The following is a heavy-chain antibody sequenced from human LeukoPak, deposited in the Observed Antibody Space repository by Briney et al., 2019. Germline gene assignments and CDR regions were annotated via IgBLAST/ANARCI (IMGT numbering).Heavy chain of an antibody. V-gene: IGHV3-53*05. CDR1: GFTVSSDY. J-gene: IGHJ5*02. Sequence: GGSLRLSCAASGFTVSSDYMSWVRQAPGKGLEWVSVIYSGGSTYYADSVKGRFTISRDKSKNTVYLQMNSLRFEDTAMYYCARNWFDPWGQGTLVTASS. CDR2: IYSGGST. CDR3: ARNWFDP.